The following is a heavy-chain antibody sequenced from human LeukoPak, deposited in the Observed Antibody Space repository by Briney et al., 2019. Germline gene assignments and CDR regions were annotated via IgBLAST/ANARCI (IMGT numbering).Heavy chain of an antibody. J-gene: IGHJ4*02. CDR1: GFAFSSDG. CDR2: ISYYGTNK. D-gene: IGHD2-2*01. CDR3: AKGGPLGYCSSTSCPDYFDY. Sequence: PGRSLRLSCAASGFAFSSDGMHWVRQAPGKGLAGVAVISYYGTNKYYADSVKVRVTISRDHYKNTLYLQMNSLRAEDTAVYYCAKGGPLGYCSSTSCPDYFDYWGQGTLVTVSS. V-gene: IGHV3-30*18.